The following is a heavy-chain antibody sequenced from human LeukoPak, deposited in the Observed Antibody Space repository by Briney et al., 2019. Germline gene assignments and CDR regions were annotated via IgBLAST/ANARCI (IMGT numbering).Heavy chain of an antibody. CDR3: ARVSVEMALDY. V-gene: IGHV1-46*01. CDR2: INPSGGST. D-gene: IGHD5-24*01. Sequence: ASVKVSCKVSGYTFTSYYMHWVRQAPGQGLEWMGIINPSGGSTSYAQKFQGRVTMTRDTSTSTVYMELSSLRSEDTAVYYCARVSVEMALDYWGQGTLVTVSS. J-gene: IGHJ4*02. CDR1: GYTFTSYY.